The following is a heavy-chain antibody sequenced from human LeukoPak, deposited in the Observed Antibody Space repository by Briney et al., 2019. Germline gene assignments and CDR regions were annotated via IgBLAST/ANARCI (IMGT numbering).Heavy chain of an antibody. D-gene: IGHD6-13*01. CDR1: GFTFRNYV. J-gene: IGHJ4*02. CDR3: AKASSTRHDDY. V-gene: IGHV3-23*01. Sequence: GGSQRLSCVASGFTFRNYVMNWVRQAPGKGLEWVSAISGTGGNTFYADSVRGRFTISRDNSKNTLNLQMNSLRAEDTAVYYCAKASSTRHDDYWGQGTLVTVSS. CDR2: ISGTGGNT.